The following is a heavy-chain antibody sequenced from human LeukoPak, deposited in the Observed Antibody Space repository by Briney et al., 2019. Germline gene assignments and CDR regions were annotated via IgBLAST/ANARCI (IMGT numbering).Heavy chain of an antibody. J-gene: IGHJ4*02. D-gene: IGHD6-19*01. CDR3: ARDQSSSGWPSKYDY. CDR1: GGSISSHY. Sequence: ETLSLTCTVSGGSISSHYWSWIRQPPGKGLEWVSVIYSGGSTYYADSVKGRFTISRDNSKNTLYLQMNSLRAEDTAVYYCARDQSSSGWPSKYDYWGQGTLVTVSS. CDR2: IYSGGST. V-gene: IGHV3-53*01.